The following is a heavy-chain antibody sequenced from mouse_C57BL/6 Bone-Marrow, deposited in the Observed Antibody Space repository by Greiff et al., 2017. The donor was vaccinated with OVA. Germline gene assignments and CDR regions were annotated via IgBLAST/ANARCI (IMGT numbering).Heavy chain of an antibody. CDR2: ISSGSSTI. D-gene: IGHD1-1*01. CDR3: AKADYGSSSWFAY. CDR1: GFTFSDYG. V-gene: IGHV5-17*01. Sequence: DVKLVESGGGLVKPGGSLKLSCAASGFTFSDYGMHWVRQAPEKGLEWVAYISSGSSTIYYADTVQGRFTISRDNAKNTLFLQMTSLRSEDTAMDYCAKADYGSSSWFAYWGQGTLVTVSA. J-gene: IGHJ3*01.